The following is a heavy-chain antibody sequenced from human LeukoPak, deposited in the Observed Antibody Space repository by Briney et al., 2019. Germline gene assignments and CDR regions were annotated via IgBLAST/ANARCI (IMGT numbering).Heavy chain of an antibody. CDR1: GFTFSSYS. V-gene: IGHV3-21*01. D-gene: IGHD6-13*01. J-gene: IGHJ4*02. Sequence: PGGSLRLSCAASGFTFSSYSMNWVRQAPGKGLEWVSSISSSSSYIYYADSVKGRFTISRDNAKNSLYLQMNSLRAEDTAVYYCARDPSSSWYGFTDYWGQGTLVTVSS. CDR3: ARDPSSSWYGFTDY. CDR2: ISSSSSYI.